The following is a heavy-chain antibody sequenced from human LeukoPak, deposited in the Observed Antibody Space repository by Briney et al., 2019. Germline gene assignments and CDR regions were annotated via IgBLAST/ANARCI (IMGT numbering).Heavy chain of an antibody. J-gene: IGHJ4*02. CDR3: ARDSGVLYYDFWSGNFDY. CDR1: GFTFSSYA. D-gene: IGHD3-3*01. Sequence: GGSLRLSCAASGFTFSSYAMHWVRQAPGKGPEWVAVISYDGSNKYYADSVKGRFTISRDNSKNTLYLQMNSLRAEDTAVYYCARDSGVLYYDFWSGNFDYWGQGTLVTVSS. V-gene: IGHV3-30-3*01. CDR2: ISYDGSNK.